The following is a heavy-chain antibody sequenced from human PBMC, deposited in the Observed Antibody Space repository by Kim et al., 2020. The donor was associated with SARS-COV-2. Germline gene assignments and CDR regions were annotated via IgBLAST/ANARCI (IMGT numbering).Heavy chain of an antibody. CDR3: AKKTFDY. J-gene: IGHJ4*02. CDR2: GST. V-gene: IGHV3-23*01. Sequence: GSTYDAEPGKRRFPLSRDNSKNTLYLQMSSLRAEDTAVYYCAKKTFDYWGQGTLVTVSS.